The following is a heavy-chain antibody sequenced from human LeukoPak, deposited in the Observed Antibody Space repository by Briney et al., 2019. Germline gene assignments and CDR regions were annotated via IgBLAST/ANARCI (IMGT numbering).Heavy chain of an antibody. V-gene: IGHV1-46*01. CDR3: ARGGGIAAAGDY. Sequence: ASVKVSCKASGYTFTSYYIHWVRQAPGQGLEWVGIIDPSGGSTSYAQKFQGRVTVTRDTSTNTVYMELSSLRSEDSAVYYCARGGGIAAAGDYWGQGTLVTVSS. D-gene: IGHD6-13*01. J-gene: IGHJ4*02. CDR2: IDPSGGST. CDR1: GYTFTSYY.